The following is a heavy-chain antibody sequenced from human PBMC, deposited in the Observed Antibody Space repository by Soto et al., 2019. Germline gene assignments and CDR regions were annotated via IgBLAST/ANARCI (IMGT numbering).Heavy chain of an antibody. J-gene: IGHJ6*02. CDR3: ARDEELPSGYGPGYYYYYGMDV. CDR2: IKQDGSEK. D-gene: IGHD5-12*01. Sequence: EVQLVESGGGLVQPGGSLRLSCAASGFTFSSYWMSWVRQAPGKGLEWVATIKQDGSEKYYVDSVKGRFTISRDNAKNSLYLQMNSLRAEDTAVYYCARDEELPSGYGPGYYYYYGMDVWGQGTTVTVSS. CDR1: GFTFSSYW. V-gene: IGHV3-7*03.